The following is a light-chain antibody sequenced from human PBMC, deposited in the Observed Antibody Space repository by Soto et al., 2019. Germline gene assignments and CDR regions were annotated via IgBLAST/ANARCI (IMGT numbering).Light chain of an antibody. CDR3: QSYDSSLGGTYV. CDR2: EVS. Sequence: QSVLTQPASVSGSPGQSITISCTGTSSDIGNYDFVSWYQQVPGTAPKAMIYEVSSRPSGVSNRFSGSKSGNTASLTISGLQAEDEAYYYCQSYDSSLGGTYVFGTGTKLTVL. CDR1: SSDIGNYDF. V-gene: IGLV2-14*01. J-gene: IGLJ1*01.